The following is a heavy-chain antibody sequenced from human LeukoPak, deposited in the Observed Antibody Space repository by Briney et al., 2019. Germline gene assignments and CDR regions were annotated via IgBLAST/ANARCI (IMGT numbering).Heavy chain of an antibody. D-gene: IGHD3-10*01. CDR1: GGSISSSSYY. V-gene: IGHV4-39*01. CDR2: IYYSGST. J-gene: IGHJ4*02. CDR3: ARQRGLLWFGELLYPKYYFDY. Sequence: PSETLSLTCTVPGGSISSSSYYWGWIRQPPGKGLEWIGSIYYSGSTYYNPSLKSRVTISVDTSKNQFSLKLSSVTAADTAVYYCARQRGLLWFGELLYPKYYFDYWGQGTLVTVSS.